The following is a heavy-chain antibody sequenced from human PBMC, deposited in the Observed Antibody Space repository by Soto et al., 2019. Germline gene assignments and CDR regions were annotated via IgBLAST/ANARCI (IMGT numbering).Heavy chain of an antibody. CDR3: ARDSHFGYGMDV. Sequence: EVQLVESGGGLVQPGGSLRLSCAASGFTFSNYYMNWVRQAPGKGLEWVSYISSASHTIYYADSVRGRFTISRDNAKNSLFLQMNSLRDEDTGMYYCARDSHFGYGMDVWGQGTTVTVSS. CDR1: GFTFSNYY. J-gene: IGHJ6*02. V-gene: IGHV3-48*02. CDR2: ISSASHTI. D-gene: IGHD3-10*01.